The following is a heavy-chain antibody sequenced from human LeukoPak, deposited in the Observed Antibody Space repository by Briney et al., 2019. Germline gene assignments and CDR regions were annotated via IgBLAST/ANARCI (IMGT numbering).Heavy chain of an antibody. CDR3: ARGRVTLVRGVVSNYNYMDV. Sequence: SETLSLTCTVSSGSISSSDYYWGWIRQPPGKGLEWIGSIYYTGTTYYNPSLKSRVTTSVDTSKNQFSLKLSSVTAADTALYYCARGRVTLVRGVVSNYNYMDVWGKGTTVTVSS. D-gene: IGHD3-10*01. CDR2: IYYTGTT. CDR1: SGSISSSDYY. V-gene: IGHV4-39*07. J-gene: IGHJ6*03.